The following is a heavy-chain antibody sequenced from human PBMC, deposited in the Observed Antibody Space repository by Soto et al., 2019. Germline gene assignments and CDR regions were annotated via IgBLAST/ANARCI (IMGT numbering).Heavy chain of an antibody. CDR1: GFTFSRYA. J-gene: IGHJ4*02. CDR2: ISGSGGST. Sequence: EVQLLESGGGLVQPGGSLRLSCEASGFTFSRYAMSWVRQAPGKGLEWVSAISGSGGSTYYADSVKGRFTISRDNSKNTLYVQMTSLRDEDTAVYYCAKEKRPYYYGSGSYYKSPFDYWGQGTLVTVSS. CDR3: AKEKRPYYYGSGSYYKSPFDY. D-gene: IGHD3-10*01. V-gene: IGHV3-23*01.